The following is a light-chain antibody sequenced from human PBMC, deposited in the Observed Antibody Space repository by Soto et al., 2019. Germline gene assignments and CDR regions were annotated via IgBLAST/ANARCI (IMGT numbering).Light chain of an antibody. CDR3: NSYTSSSTLVV. CDR1: SSEVGAYNY. CDR2: DVS. J-gene: IGLJ2*01. Sequence: QSALTQPASVSGSPGQSITISCTGSSSEVGAYNYVSWYQQHPGKAPELIIYDVSHRPSGVSNRFSGSKSGNTASLTISGLQAEDEADYYCNSYTSSSTLVVFGGGTKVTVL. V-gene: IGLV2-14*01.